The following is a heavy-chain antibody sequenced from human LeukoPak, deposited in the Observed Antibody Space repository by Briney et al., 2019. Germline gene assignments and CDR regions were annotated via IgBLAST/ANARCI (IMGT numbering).Heavy chain of an antibody. J-gene: IGHJ6*02. D-gene: IGHD6-19*01. CDR2: ISSSSSYI. Sequence: GGSLRLSCAASGFTFSSYSMNWVRQAPGKGLEWVSSISSSSSYIYYADSVKGRFTISRDNAKNSLYLQMNSLRAEDTAVYYCARDWEPQAEDTNSGWPPNYYGMDVWGQGTTVTVSS. CDR3: ARDWEPQAEDTNSGWPPNYYGMDV. CDR1: GFTFSSYS. V-gene: IGHV3-21*01.